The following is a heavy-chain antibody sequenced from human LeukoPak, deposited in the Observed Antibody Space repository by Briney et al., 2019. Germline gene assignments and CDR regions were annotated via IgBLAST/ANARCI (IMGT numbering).Heavy chain of an antibody. D-gene: IGHD5-18*01. CDR3: ATTRGYNSYYFDY. Sequence: GESLKISCKGSGYSFTNYWINWVRQMPGKGLEWMGRIDPSDSYTNYSPSFQGQVTISADKSISTAYLQWSSLKASDTAIYFCATTRGYNSYYFDYWGQGTLVTVSS. CDR2: IDPSDSYT. J-gene: IGHJ4*02. V-gene: IGHV5-10-1*04. CDR1: GYSFTNYW.